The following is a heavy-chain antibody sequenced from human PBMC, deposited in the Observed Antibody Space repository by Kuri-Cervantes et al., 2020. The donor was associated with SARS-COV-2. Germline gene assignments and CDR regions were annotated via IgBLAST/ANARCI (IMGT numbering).Heavy chain of an antibody. D-gene: IGHD2-15*01. V-gene: IGHV3-13*03. CDR1: GFTFSSYD. CDR2: IGTAGDT. J-gene: IGHJ4*02. Sequence: GESLKISCAACGFTFSSYDMHWVRQATGKGLEWVSAIGTAGDTYYPGSVKGQFTISRENAKNSLYLQMNSLRAGDTAVYYCASGILYRWEGYFDYWGQGTLVTVSS. CDR3: ASGILYRWEGYFDY.